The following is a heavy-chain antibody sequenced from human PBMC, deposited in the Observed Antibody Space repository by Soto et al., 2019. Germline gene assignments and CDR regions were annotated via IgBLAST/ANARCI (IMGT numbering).Heavy chain of an antibody. CDR1: GFTFSSYG. J-gene: IGHJ6*02. V-gene: IGHV3-48*02. Sequence: PGGSLRLSCAASGFTFSSYGMNWVRQAPGKGLEWVSYISSSSSTIYYADSVKGRFTISRDNAKNSLYLQMNSLRDEDTAVYYCARDSQIAAAGTYYYYGMDVWGQGTTVTVSS. D-gene: IGHD6-13*01. CDR3: ARDSQIAAAGTYYYYGMDV. CDR2: ISSSSSTI.